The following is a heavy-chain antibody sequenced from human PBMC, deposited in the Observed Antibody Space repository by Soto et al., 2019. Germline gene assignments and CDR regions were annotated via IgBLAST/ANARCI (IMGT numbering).Heavy chain of an antibody. J-gene: IGHJ4*02. CDR1: GFTLGSYW. CDR2: IIQDGSER. CDR3: ARESWAKYDLWSGYQDY. V-gene: IGHV3-7*01. Sequence: EVQLVESGGGLVQPGGSLTLSCAASGFTLGSYWMSWVRQAPGKGLEWVANIIQDGSERYYLDSVKGRFTISRDNAKNSLNLQMNGLRAEDTAVYYCARESWAKYDLWSGYQDYWGQGILVTVSS. D-gene: IGHD3-3*01.